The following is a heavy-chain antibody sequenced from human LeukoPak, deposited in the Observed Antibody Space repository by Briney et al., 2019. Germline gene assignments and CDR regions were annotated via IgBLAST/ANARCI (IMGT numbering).Heavy chain of an antibody. J-gene: IGHJ6*03. CDR3: AKDRGSPDSTAWYLDV. CDR2: LTAGSGDTT. V-gene: IGHV3-23*01. Sequence: PGGSLRLSCAASGFTFENYAMTWVRQAPGKGLEWVSTLTAGSGDTTYYADSVKGRLTISRDNSRNTLFLQMNSLTVEDTAVYYCAKDRGSPDSTAWYLDVWGNGTTVTVSS. D-gene: IGHD6-19*01. CDR1: GFTFENYA.